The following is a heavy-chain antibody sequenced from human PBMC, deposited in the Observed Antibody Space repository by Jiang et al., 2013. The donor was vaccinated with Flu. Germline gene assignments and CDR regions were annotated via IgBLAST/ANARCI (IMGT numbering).Heavy chain of an antibody. CDR2: INHSGST. CDR1: GGSFSGYF. V-gene: IGHV4-34*01. J-gene: IGHJ4*02. Sequence: LLKPSETLPLTCAVYGGSFSGYFWSWIRQPPGKGLEWIGEINHSGSTNFNPSLKSRVTISVDTSKNQFSLKLSSVTAADTAVYYCARAQNDILTGNPIDYWGQGTLVTVSS. CDR3: ARAQNDILTGNPIDY. D-gene: IGHD3-9*01.